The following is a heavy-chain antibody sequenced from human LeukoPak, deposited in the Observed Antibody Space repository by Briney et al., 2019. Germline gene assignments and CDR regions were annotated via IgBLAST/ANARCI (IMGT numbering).Heavy chain of an antibody. J-gene: IGHJ4*02. D-gene: IGHD4-17*01. CDR3: AKDDRLRTIDY. Sequence: GGSLRLSCAASGFTFGSYAVSWVRQAPEKGLEWVSAIDGSGDNTYYTDSVKGRFTISRDNSKNTLYLQMNSLRAEDTAVYYCAKDDRLRTIDYWGQGTLVTVSS. CDR2: IDGSGDNT. V-gene: IGHV3-23*01. CDR1: GFTFGSYA.